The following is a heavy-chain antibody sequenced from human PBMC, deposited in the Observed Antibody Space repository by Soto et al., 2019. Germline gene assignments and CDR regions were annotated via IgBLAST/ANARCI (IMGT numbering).Heavy chain of an antibody. Sequence: SETLSLTCTVSGGSISSGGYYWSWIRQHPGKGLEWIGYIYYSGSTYYNPSLKSRVTISVDTSKNQFSLKLSSVTAADTAVYYCARGVGYCSGSRCYYYGMDVWGQGTTVTVSS. D-gene: IGHD2-15*01. V-gene: IGHV4-31*03. J-gene: IGHJ6*02. CDR2: IYYSGST. CDR3: ARGVGYCSGSRCYYYGMDV. CDR1: GGSISSGGYY.